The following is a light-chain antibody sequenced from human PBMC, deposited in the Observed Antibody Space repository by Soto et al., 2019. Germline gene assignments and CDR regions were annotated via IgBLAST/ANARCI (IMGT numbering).Light chain of an antibody. CDR3: SSFAGTNSFV. CDR2: EVT. Sequence: QSALTQPRAVSGSPGQSVTISCAGTNSDLGNHNYVSWFQQHPGKAPKLIIYEVTRRPSGVPDRIFASKSDTTASLTVSGLQAEDEADYYCSSFAGTNSFVFGTGTKLTVL. CDR1: NSDLGNHNY. J-gene: IGLJ1*01. V-gene: IGLV2-11*01.